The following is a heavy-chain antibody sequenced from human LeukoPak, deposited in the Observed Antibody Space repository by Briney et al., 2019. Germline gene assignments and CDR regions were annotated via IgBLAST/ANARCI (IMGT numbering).Heavy chain of an antibody. CDR1: GGSISSSSYY. Sequence: SETLSLTCTVSGGSISSSSYYWGWIRQPPGKGLEWIGSIYYSGSTYYNPSLKSRVTISVDTSKNQFSLKLSSVTAADTAVYYCARYYYDSSGYAIYYYYMDVWGKGTTVTISS. CDR2: IYYSGST. D-gene: IGHD3-22*01. CDR3: ARYYYDSSGYAIYYYYMDV. V-gene: IGHV4-39*01. J-gene: IGHJ6*03.